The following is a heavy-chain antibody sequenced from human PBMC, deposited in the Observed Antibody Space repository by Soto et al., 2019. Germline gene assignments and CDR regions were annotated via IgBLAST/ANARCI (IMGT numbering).Heavy chain of an antibody. CDR2: TSTYNGNT. V-gene: IGHV1-18*01. D-gene: IGHD6-13*01. CDR1: GYTFISYG. CDR3: ASAGYSTSWLGRVGTGAHGVEIDY. J-gene: IGHJ4*02. Sequence: QIQLVQSGTEVKKPGATVRVSCKASGYTFISYGISLVRQAPGQGLEWMGWTSTYNGNTNYAQKFQGRVTMATDTSTSTAPMELRSLRPYDTAVYYCASAGYSTSWLGRVGTGAHGVEIDYWGQGTQFTVSS.